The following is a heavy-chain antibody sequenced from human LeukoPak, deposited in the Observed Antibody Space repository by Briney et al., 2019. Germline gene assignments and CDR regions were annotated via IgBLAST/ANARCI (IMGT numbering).Heavy chain of an antibody. CDR3: ARVLDRGIAAAP. D-gene: IGHD6-13*01. Sequence: GASVKVSCKASGYTFTSYDINWVRQATGQGLEWMGWMNPNSGNTGYAQKFQGRVTMTRNTSISTAYMELSSLRSEDTAVYYCARVLDRGIAAAPWGQGTLVTVSS. CDR1: GYTFTSYD. V-gene: IGHV1-8*01. CDR2: MNPNSGNT. J-gene: IGHJ5*02.